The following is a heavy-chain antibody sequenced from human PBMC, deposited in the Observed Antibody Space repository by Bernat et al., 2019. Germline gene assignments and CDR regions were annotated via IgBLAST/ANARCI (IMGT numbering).Heavy chain of an antibody. D-gene: IGHD5-12*01. CDR1: GGSISSSSYY. Sequence: QLQLQELGPGLVKPSETLSLTCTVSGGSISSSSYYWGWIHQPPGKGLEWIGSIYYSGSTYYNPSLKSRVTISVDTSKNQFSLKLSSVTAADTAVYYCARVGYSGYDSDYWGQGTLVTVSS. CDR3: ARVGYSGYDSDY. J-gene: IGHJ4*02. V-gene: IGHV4-39*01. CDR2: IYYSGST.